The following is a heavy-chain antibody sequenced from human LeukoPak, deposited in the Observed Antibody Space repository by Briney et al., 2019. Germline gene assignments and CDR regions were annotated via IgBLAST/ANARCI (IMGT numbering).Heavy chain of an antibody. V-gene: IGHV1-69*01. CDR3: ATAPPSGTYYYFDY. J-gene: IGHJ4*02. Sequence: PGQXXXXMAGIIPIFGTANYAQKFQGRVTITADESTSTAYMELSSLRSEDTAVYYCATAPPSGTYYYFDYWGQGTLVTVSS. CDR2: IIPIFGTA. D-gene: IGHD1-26*01.